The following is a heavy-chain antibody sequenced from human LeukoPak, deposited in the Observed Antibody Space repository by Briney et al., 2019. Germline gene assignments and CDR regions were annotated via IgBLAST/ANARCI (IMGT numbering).Heavy chain of an antibody. D-gene: IGHD3-3*01. CDR2: ISYDGSNK. V-gene: IGHV3-30*04. J-gene: IGHJ5*02. CDR1: GFTFSSYA. Sequence: GGSLRLSCAASGFTFSSYAMHWVRQAPGKGLEWVAVISYDGSNKYYADSVKGRFTISRDNAKNSLYLQMNSLRAEDTAVYYCARKDYDFWSGYDWFDPWGQGTLVTVSS. CDR3: ARKDYDFWSGYDWFDP.